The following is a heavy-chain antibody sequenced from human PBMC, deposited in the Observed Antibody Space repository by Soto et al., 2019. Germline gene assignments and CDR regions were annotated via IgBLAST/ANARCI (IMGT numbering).Heavy chain of an antibody. Sequence: PSETLSLTXTVSGGSISNPSYYWGWVRQPPGKGLEWIGDIFYTGRTYYSPSLKSRVTISVDTSKEQFSLNLTSVTAADTAVYFCAGLPFRSAAASHGRSNWFGTWAPGTMVTVSS. CDR1: GGSISNPSYY. CDR2: IFYTGRT. D-gene: IGHD3-3*01. J-gene: IGHJ5*02. CDR3: AGLPFRSAAASHGRSNWFGT. V-gene: IGHV4-39*01.